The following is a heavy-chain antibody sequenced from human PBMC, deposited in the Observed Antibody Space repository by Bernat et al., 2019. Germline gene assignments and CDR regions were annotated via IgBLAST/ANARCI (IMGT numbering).Heavy chain of an antibody. V-gene: IGHV3-30*02. CDR1: GFTFSSYG. Sequence: QVQLVESGGAVVQPGGSLRLSCAASGFTFSSYGMHWVRQAPGKGLGWVAFIRYDGSNKYYADSVKGRFTISRDNSKNTLYLQMNSLRAEDTAVYYCARLTYYYDSSGYRTWGQGTLVTVSS. CDR3: ARLTYYYDSSGYRT. CDR2: IRYDGSNK. D-gene: IGHD3-22*01. J-gene: IGHJ5*02.